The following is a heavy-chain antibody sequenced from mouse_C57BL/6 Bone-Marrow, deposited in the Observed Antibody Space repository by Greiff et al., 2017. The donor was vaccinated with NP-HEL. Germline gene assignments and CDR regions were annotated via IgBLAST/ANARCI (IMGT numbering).Heavy chain of an antibody. CDR2: IDPSDSAT. V-gene: IGHV1-52*01. J-gene: IGHJ4*01. D-gene: IGHD2-1*01. Sequence: VQLQQPGAELVRPGSSVKLSCQASGYTFTSYWMHWVKQRPIQGLAWIGNIDPSDSATHYNQKFKDKSTLHVDKSSSTAYMQRSSLTSEDAAVYYGASEGIYYGNYAYAMDYWGQGTSVTVSS. CDR1: GYTFTSYW. CDR3: ASEGIYYGNYAYAMDY.